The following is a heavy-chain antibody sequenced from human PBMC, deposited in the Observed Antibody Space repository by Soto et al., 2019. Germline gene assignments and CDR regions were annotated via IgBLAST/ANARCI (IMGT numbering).Heavy chain of an antibody. Sequence: GGSLRLSCAASGFTFRSYAMHWVRQAPGKGLEWVAVISYDGSNKYYADSVKGRFTISRDNSKNTLYLQMNSLRAEDTAVYYCARDRGNEVSYFDYWGQGTLVTVSS. V-gene: IGHV3-30-3*01. CDR2: ISYDGSNK. D-gene: IGHD1-1*01. J-gene: IGHJ4*02. CDR3: ARDRGNEVSYFDY. CDR1: GFTFRSYA.